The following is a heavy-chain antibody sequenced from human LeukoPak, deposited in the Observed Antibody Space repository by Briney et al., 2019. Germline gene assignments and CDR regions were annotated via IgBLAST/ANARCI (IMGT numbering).Heavy chain of an antibody. J-gene: IGHJ4*02. CDR2: IYSTGTT. D-gene: IGHD2-2*01. CDR3: ATDYCSRTTCYLFDY. Sequence: GGSLRLSCAASGFTVSSNYMTWVRQAPGKGLEWVSVIYSTGTTYYADSVKGRFTISRDNSKNTLYLQMNSLRAEDTAMYYCATDYCSRTTCYLFDYWGQGTLVTVSS. CDR1: GFTVSSNY. V-gene: IGHV3-66*01.